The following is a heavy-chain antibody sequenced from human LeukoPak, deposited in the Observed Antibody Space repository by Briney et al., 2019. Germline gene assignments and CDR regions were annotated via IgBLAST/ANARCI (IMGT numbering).Heavy chain of an antibody. CDR1: GFTFSDYY. J-gene: IGHJ6*03. CDR3: ARAIKGYDFWSARDYYYMDV. Sequence: PGGSLRLSCAASGFTFSDYYMSWIRQAPGKGLEWVSYISSSGSTIYYADSVKGRPTISRDNAKNSLYLQMNSLRAEDTAVYYCARAIKGYDFWSARDYYYMDVWGKGTTVTVSS. V-gene: IGHV3-11*04. D-gene: IGHD3-3*01. CDR2: ISSSGSTI.